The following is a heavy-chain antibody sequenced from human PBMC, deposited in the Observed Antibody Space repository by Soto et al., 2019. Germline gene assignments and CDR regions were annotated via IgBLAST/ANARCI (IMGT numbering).Heavy chain of an antibody. CDR3: ARVDGYNYIDY. Sequence: SDTLSLTCTVSGGSISSYYWGWIRQPPGKGLEWIGYIYYSGSTNYNPSLKSRVTISVDTSKNQSSLKLSSVTAADTAVYYCARVDGYNYIDYWGQGTLVNVSS. CDR1: GGSISSYY. CDR2: IYYSGST. D-gene: IGHD5-12*01. V-gene: IGHV4-59*01. J-gene: IGHJ4*02.